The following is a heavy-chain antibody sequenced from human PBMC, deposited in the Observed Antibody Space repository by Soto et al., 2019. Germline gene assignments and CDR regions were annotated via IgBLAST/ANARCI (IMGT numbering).Heavy chain of an antibody. CDR3: ARAYSPTVTTSGEHWYFDL. D-gene: IGHD4-17*01. Sequence: QVQLVQSGAEVKKPGASVKVSCKASGYTFTSYYMHWVRQAPGQGLEWMGIINPSGGSTSYAQKFQGRVTITADESTSTAYMELSSLRSEDTAVYYCARAYSPTVTTSGEHWYFDLWGRGTLVTVSS. CDR1: GYTFTSYY. V-gene: IGHV1-46*01. J-gene: IGHJ2*01. CDR2: INPSGGST.